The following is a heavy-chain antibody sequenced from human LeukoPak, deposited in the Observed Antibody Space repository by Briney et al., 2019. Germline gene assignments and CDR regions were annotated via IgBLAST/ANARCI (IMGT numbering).Heavy chain of an antibody. CDR3: ARFRWSSGWWGFDY. CDR2: IFYSGST. V-gene: IGHV4-39*07. D-gene: IGHD6-19*01. J-gene: IGHJ4*02. CDR1: SGSISTSNYY. Sequence: PSETLSLTCTVSSGSISTSNYYWGWVRQPPGKALEWIGNIFYSGSTYYSPSLKSRVTISVDTSKNQFSLKLSSVTAADTAVYYCARFRWSSGWWGFDYWGQGTLVTVSS.